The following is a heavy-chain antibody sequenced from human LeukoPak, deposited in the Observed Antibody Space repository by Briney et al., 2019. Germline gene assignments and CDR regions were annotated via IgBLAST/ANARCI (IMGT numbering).Heavy chain of an antibody. CDR1: GYTFTGYY. CDR2: FDPEDGET. D-gene: IGHD5-24*01. J-gene: IGHJ6*02. Sequence: ASVKVSCKASGYTFTGYYMHWVRQPPGQGLEWMGGFDPEDGETIYAQKFQGRVTMTEDTSTDTAYMELSSLRSEDTAVYYCATSPRDGYITYYYYGMDVWGQGTTVTVSS. V-gene: IGHV1-24*01. CDR3: ATSPRDGYITYYYYGMDV.